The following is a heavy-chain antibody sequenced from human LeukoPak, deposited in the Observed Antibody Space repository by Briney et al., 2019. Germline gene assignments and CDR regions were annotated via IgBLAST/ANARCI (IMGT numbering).Heavy chain of an antibody. CDR2: IIPILGIA. CDR1: GSTFSSYA. CDR3: ARGYSSSWYEPPFGMDV. J-gene: IGHJ6*02. V-gene: IGHV1-69*04. Sequence: SVKVSCKASGSTFSSYAISWVRQAPGQGLEWMGRIIPILGIANYAQKFQGRVTITADKSTSTAYMELSSLRSEDTAVYYCARGYSSSWYEPPFGMDVWGQGTTVTVSS. D-gene: IGHD6-13*01.